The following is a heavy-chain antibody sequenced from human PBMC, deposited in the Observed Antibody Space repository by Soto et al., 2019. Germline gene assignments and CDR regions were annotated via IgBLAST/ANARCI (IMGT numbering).Heavy chain of an antibody. D-gene: IGHD6-19*01. CDR3: ARDSNRGWYDY. J-gene: IGHJ4*02. CDR2: ISYDGSNK. CDR1: GFTFSSYA. V-gene: IGHV3-30-3*01. Sequence: GGSLRLSCAASGFTFSSYAMHWVRQAPGKGLEWVAVISYDGSNKYYADSVKGRFTISRDNSKNTLYLQMNSLRAEDTAVYYCARDSNRGWYDYSGPGTQVTGS.